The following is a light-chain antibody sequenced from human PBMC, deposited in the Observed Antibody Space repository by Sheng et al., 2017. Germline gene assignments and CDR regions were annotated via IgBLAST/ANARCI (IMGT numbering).Light chain of an antibody. V-gene: IGKV3-20*01. CDR2: GAS. CDR1: QSVSSTY. Sequence: ENVLTQSPGTLSLSPGESATLSCRTSQSVSSTYLAWYQQKPGQAPGLLIYGASTRATGIPDRFSGSGSGTDFILTISRLEPEDFAVYYCHQYGSIPRTFGQGTRVAIK. CDR3: HQYGSIPRT. J-gene: IGKJ1*01.